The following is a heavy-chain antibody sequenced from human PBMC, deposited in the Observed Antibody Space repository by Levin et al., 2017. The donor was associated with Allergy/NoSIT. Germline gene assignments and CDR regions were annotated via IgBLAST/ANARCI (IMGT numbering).Heavy chain of an antibody. CDR1: GFTFEAYG. J-gene: IGHJ4*02. D-gene: IGHD3-16*01. CDR3: ARDVGSVTAALGY. Sequence: GGSLRLSCVASGFTFEAYGMHWVRQAPGKGLEWVSGILWKSGNIGYADSVTGRFTISRDNAKNSLYLQMNNLRIEDTALYYCARDVGSVTAALGYWGQGTLVAVAS. CDR2: ILWKSGNI. V-gene: IGHV3-9*01.